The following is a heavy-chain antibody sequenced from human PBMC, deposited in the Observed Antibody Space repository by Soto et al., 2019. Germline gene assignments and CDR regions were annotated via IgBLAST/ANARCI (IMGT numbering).Heavy chain of an antibody. CDR3: ARIGTTSHSDY. V-gene: IGHV3-23*01. CDR2: ISGSGGSI. Sequence: PGGSLRLSCAASGFTFSTYAMSWVRQAPGKGLEWVSSISGSGGSIFYGESVKGRFASSKDNSDNTLYLQMNSLRVEDTALYFCARIGTTSHSDYWGQGTLVTVSS. CDR1: GFTFSTYA. J-gene: IGHJ4*02. D-gene: IGHD1-7*01.